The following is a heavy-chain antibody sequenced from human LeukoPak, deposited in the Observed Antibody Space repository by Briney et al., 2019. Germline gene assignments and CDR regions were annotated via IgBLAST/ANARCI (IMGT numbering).Heavy chain of an antibody. CDR1: GYTFTSYG. CDR2: ISAYNGNT. J-gene: IGHJ4*02. CDR3: ARVLYDYVWGSYRLEGPDY. D-gene: IGHD3-16*02. V-gene: IGHV1-18*01. Sequence: GASVKVSCKASGYTFTSYGISWVRQAPGQGLEWMGWISAYNGNTNYAQKLQGRVTMTTDTSTSTAYMELRSLRSDDTAVYCCARVLYDYVWGSYRLEGPDYWGQGTLVTVSS.